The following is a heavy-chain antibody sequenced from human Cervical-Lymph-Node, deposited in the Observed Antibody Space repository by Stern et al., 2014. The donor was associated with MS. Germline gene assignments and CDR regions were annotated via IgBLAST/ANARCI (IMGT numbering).Heavy chain of an antibody. J-gene: IGHJ3*02. V-gene: IGHV5-51*01. CDR3: ARRTKGGPTSFDI. D-gene: IGHD3-16*01. Sequence: EVQLVESGAEVKKPGESLKISCKGSGYSFNSYWIAWGRQMPGKGLEWMGIIYTGDSDTRYSPSFQGQVTISADKSISTAYLQWSSLKASDTAMYYCARRTKGGPTSFDIWGQGTMVTVSS. CDR2: IYTGDSDT. CDR1: GYSFNSYW.